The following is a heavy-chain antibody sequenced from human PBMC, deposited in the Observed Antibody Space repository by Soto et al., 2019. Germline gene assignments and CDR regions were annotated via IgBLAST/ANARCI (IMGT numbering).Heavy chain of an antibody. V-gene: IGHV4-31*03. Sequence: QVQLQESGPGLVKPSQTLSLTCTVSGGSISSGGYYWSWIRQHPGKGLELIGYIYYSGSTYYNPSLKSRVTISVDTSKNQCPRKLSSVTAADTAVYYCARHRGAPELDYWGQGTLVTVSS. CDR1: GGSISSGGYY. CDR3: ARHRGAPELDY. J-gene: IGHJ4*02. CDR2: IYYSGST.